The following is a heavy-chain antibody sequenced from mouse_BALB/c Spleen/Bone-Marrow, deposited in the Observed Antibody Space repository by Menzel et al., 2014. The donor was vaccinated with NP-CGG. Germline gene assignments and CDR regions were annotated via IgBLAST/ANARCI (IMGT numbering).Heavy chain of an antibody. CDR2: ISYSGST. V-gene: IGHV3-2*02. D-gene: IGHD1-1*01. Sequence: VQLQQSGPGLVKPSQSLSLTCTVTGYSITSDYAWSWIRQFPGNKLEWMGYISYSGSTTYNPSLKSRISITRDTSKNQFFLQLNSVTTEDAATYYCAKNYGSGLHRYFDVWGAGTTVTVSS. CDR3: AKNYGSGLHRYFDV. CDR1: GYSITSDYA. J-gene: IGHJ1*01.